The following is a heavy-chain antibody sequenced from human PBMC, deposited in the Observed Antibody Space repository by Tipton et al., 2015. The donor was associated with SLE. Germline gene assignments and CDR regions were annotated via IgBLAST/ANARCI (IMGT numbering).Heavy chain of an antibody. CDR3: ARGQGYYDFWSGYYKNYYYMDV. D-gene: IGHD3-3*01. V-gene: IGHV4-34*01. CDR1: GGSFSGYY. CDR2: INHSGST. J-gene: IGHJ6*03. Sequence: TLSLTCAVYGGSFSGYYWSWIRKPPGKGLEWIGEINHSGSTNYNPSLKSRVTISVDTSKNQFSLKLSSVTAADTAVYYCARGQGYYDFWSGYYKNYYYMDVWGTGPAVPVSS.